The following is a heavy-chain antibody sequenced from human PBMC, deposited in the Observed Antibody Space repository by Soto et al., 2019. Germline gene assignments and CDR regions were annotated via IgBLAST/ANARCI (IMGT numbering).Heavy chain of an antibody. CDR3: AYGSGSYYFLDY. V-gene: IGHV4-59*01. D-gene: IGHD3-10*01. CDR2: IYYSGST. J-gene: IGHJ4*02. Sequence: SETLSLTCTVSCGSISSYYWSWIRQPPGKGLEWIGYIYYSGSTNYNPSLKSRVTISVDTSKNQFSLKLSSVTAADTAVYYCAYGSGSYYFLDYWGQGTLVTVSS. CDR1: CGSISSYY.